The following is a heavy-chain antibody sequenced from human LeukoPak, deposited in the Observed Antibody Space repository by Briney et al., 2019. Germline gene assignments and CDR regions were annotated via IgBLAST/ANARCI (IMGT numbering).Heavy chain of an antibody. V-gene: IGHV1-3*01. J-gene: IGHJ6*03. CDR3: ARVGFDITIFGVVDYYYMDV. Sequence: KFQGRVTITRDTSASTAYMELSSLRSEDTAVYYCARVGFDITIFGVVDYYYMDVWGKGTTVTVSS. D-gene: IGHD3-3*01.